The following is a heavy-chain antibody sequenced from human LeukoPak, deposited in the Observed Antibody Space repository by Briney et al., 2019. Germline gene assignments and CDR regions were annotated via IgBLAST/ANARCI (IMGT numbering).Heavy chain of an antibody. Sequence: QPGGSLRLSCAASGFTLSSYAMSWVRQAPGKGLEWVSAISDSGNTYHADSVKGRFTISRDNAKNSLYLQMNSLRAEDTAIYYCARDFGYYGSGSYPDCFDYWGQGTLVTVSS. V-gene: IGHV3-23*01. D-gene: IGHD3-10*01. J-gene: IGHJ4*02. CDR2: ISDSGNT. CDR1: GFTLSSYA. CDR3: ARDFGYYGSGSYPDCFDY.